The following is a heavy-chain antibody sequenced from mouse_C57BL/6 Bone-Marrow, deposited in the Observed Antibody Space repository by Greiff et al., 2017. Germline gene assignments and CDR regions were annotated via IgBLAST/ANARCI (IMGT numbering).Heavy chain of an antibody. Sequence: VQGVESGAELVKPGASVKMSCKASGYTFTSYWITWVKQRPGQGLEWIGDIYPGSGSTNYNEKFKSKATLTVDTSSSTAYMQLSSLTSEDSAVYYCASPRGYWGQGTTLTVSS. J-gene: IGHJ2*01. CDR3: ASPRGY. V-gene: IGHV1-55*01. CDR2: IYPGSGST. CDR1: GYTFTSYW.